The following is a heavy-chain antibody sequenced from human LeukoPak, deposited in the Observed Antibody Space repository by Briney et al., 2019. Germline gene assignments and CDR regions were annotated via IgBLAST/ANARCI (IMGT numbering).Heavy chain of an antibody. CDR2: IYSSGST. CDR3: ARDMVGDSVYWFDP. J-gene: IGHJ5*02. CDR1: GGSISSYY. D-gene: IGHD5/OR15-5a*01. Sequence: SETLSLTCIVSGGSISSYYWSWIRQPPGKGLEWIGYIYSSGSTNYNPSLKSRVTISVDTSKNQFSLKLSSVTAADTAVYYCARDMVGDSVYWFDPWGQGTLVTVSS. V-gene: IGHV4-59*08.